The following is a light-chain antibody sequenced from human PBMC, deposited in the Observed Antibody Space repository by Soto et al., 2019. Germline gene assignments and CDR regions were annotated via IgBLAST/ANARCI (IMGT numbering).Light chain of an antibody. CDR2: GAS. CDR1: QSVSSN. CDR3: QQYNNWPPGT. Sequence: EIVLTQSPGTLSLSPGDRAPLSCRASQSVSSNLAWYQQKPGQAPRLLIYGASTRATGIPARFSGSGSGTEFTLTISSLQSEDFAVYYCQQYNNWPPGTFGQGTRLEIK. V-gene: IGKV3-15*01. J-gene: IGKJ5*01.